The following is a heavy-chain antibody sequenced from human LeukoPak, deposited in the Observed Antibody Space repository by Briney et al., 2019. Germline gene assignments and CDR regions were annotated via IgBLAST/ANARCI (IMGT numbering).Heavy chain of an antibody. D-gene: IGHD1-1*01. CDR2: MNPNSGNT. V-gene: IGHV1-8*01. J-gene: IGHJ6*03. Sequence: ASVKVSCKASGYTFTSYDINWVRQATGQGLEWMGWMNPNSGNTGYAQKFQGRVTMTRNTSISTAYMELSSLRSEDTAVYYCARGGVERRRNVKYYYYMDVWGKGTTVTVSS. CDR1: GYTFTSYD. CDR3: ARGGVERRRNVKYYYYMDV.